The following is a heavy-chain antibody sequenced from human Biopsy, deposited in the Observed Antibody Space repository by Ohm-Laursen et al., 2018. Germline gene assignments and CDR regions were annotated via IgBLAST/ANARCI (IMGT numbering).Heavy chain of an antibody. Sequence: PTQTLTLTYSFSGFSLSARGMCVSWIRQAPGKALEWLARVDWDDYQDYSASLQTKLSISKDTSNDQVVLTVNNVDPADTATYYCARTPILIVSAGLVYRHRRHLQGMDVWGQGIAVTVS. J-gene: IGHJ6*02. CDR2: VDWDDYQ. D-gene: IGHD6-13*01. CDR3: ARTPILIVSAGLVYRHRRHLQGMDV. CDR1: GFSLSARGMC. V-gene: IGHV2-70*11.